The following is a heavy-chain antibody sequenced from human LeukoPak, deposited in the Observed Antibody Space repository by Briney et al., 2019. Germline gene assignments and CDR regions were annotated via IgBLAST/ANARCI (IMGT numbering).Heavy chain of an antibody. CDR1: GYNFILHG. J-gene: IGHJ4*02. V-gene: IGHV1-18*01. D-gene: IGHD1-26*01. CDR3: ARGGSGSYRHFDY. Sequence: ASVKVSCKASGYNFILHGISWVRLAPGQGLEWMGWISTYNGNTNYAQKLQGRVTMTTDTSTSTAYMELRSLRSDDTAVYYCARGGSGSYRHFDYWGQGTLVTVSS. CDR2: ISTYNGNT.